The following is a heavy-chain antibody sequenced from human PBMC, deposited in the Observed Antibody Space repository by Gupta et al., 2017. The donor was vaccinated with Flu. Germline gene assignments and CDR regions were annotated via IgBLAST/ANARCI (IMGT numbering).Heavy chain of an antibody. D-gene: IGHD3-10*01. CDR3: ARGSGLMDV. Sequence: MHWVRQAPGKGLEWVAVISSDGNNKYYADSVKERFTISRDNSKNTLYLQMSSLRAEDTALYYCARGSGLMDVWGKGTTVAVSS. V-gene: IGHV3-30-3*01. CDR2: ISSDGNNK. J-gene: IGHJ6*03.